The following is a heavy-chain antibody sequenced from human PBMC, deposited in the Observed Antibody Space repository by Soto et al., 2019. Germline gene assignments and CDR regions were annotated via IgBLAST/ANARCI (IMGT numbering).Heavy chain of an antibody. CDR3: ARDSRGYYYGMDV. Sequence: SETLSLTCAVYGGSFSGYYWSWIRQPPGKGLEWIGEINHSGSTNYNPSLKSRVTISVDTSKNQFSLKLSSVTAADTAVYYCARDSRGYYYGMDVWGQGTTVTVSS. CDR2: INHSGST. CDR1: GGSFSGYY. J-gene: IGHJ6*02. D-gene: IGHD5-18*01. V-gene: IGHV4-34*01.